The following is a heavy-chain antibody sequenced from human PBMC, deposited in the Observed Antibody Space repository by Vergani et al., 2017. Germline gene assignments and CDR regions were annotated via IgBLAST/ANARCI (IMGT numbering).Heavy chain of an antibody. Sequence: EVQLVESGGGLVQPGRSLRLSCAASGFTFDDYAMHWVRQAPGKGLEWVSSISSSSSYIYYADSVKGRFTISRDNAKNSLYLQMNSLRAEDTAVYYCARDPGGENRWLQLYPDYWGQGTLVTVSS. CDR1: GFTFDDYA. J-gene: IGHJ4*02. V-gene: IGHV3-21*01. D-gene: IGHD5-24*01. CDR2: ISSSSSYI. CDR3: ARDPGGENRWLQLYPDY.